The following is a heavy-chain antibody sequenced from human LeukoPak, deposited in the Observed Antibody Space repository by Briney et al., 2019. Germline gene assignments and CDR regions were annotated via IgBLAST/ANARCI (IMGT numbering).Heavy chain of an antibody. CDR1: GGSFSGYY. CDR2: INHSGST. V-gene: IGHV4-34*01. D-gene: IGHD6-6*01. J-gene: IGHJ3*02. CDR3: ARADYSSSRANAFDI. Sequence: SETLSLTCAVYGGSFSGYYWSWIRQPPGKGLEWIGEINHSGSTNYNPSLKSRVTISVDTSKNQFSLKLSSVTAADTAVYYCARADYSSSRANAFDIWGQGTMVTVSS.